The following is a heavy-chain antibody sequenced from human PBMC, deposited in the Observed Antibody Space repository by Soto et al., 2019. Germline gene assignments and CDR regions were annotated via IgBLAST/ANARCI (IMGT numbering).Heavy chain of an antibody. D-gene: IGHD2-15*01. CDR1: GGSFSGYY. Sequence: PSETLSLTCAVYGGSFSGYYWSWIRQPPGKGLEWIGEINHSGSTNYNPSLKSRVTISVDTSKNQFSLKLSPVTAADTAVYYCARGGGDCSGGSCYFSYFDYWGQGTLVTVSS. CDR2: INHSGST. CDR3: ARGGGDCSGGSCYFSYFDY. V-gene: IGHV4-34*01. J-gene: IGHJ4*02.